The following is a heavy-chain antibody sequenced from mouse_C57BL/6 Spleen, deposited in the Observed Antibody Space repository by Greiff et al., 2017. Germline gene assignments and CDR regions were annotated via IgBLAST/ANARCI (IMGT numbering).Heavy chain of an antibody. D-gene: IGHD2-4*01. CDR2: IYPRSGNT. CDR1: GYTFTSYG. J-gene: IGHJ1*03. Sequence: QVQLKESGAELARPGASVKLSCKASGYTFTSYGISWVKQRTGQGLEWIGEIYPRSGNTYYNEKFKGKATLTADKSSSTAYMELRSLTSEDSAVYFCARWGDYDENWYFDVWGTGTTVTVSS. V-gene: IGHV1-81*01. CDR3: ARWGDYDENWYFDV.